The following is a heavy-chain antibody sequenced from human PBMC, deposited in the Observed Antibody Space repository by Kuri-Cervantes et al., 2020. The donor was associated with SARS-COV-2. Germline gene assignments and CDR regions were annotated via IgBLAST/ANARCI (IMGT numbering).Heavy chain of an antibody. CDR1: GFTFSSYS. CDR3: ARDRSSNWFSTRVAFDI. Sequence: ESLKLSCAASGFTFSSYSINWVRQAPGKGLEWVSSISSSTSYIYYEDSVKGRFTISRDNAKNSLYLPMNSLGAEDRAIYYCARDRSSNWFSTRVAFDIWGQGTTVTVSS. J-gene: IGHJ3*02. V-gene: IGHV3-21*01. CDR2: ISSSTSYI. D-gene: IGHD6-13*01.